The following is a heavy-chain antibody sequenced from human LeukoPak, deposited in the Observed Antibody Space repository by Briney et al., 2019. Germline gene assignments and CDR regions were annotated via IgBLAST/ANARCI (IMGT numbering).Heavy chain of an antibody. V-gene: IGHV3-33*08. J-gene: IGHJ4*02. CDR1: GFTFGTYW. CDR3: ARGRAAAGNYYRAL. Sequence: GGSLRLSCAASGFTFGTYWMDWVRQAPGKGLEWVAAIRSSGSNKYYADSVKGRFTTSRDNSKNTLYLQMNSLRAEDTAVYYCARGRAAAGNYYRALWGQGTVVSV. D-gene: IGHD6-13*01. CDR2: IRSSGSNK.